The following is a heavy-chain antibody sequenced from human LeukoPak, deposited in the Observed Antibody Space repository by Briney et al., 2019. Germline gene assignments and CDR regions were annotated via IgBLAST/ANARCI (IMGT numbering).Heavy chain of an antibody. J-gene: IGHJ4*02. Sequence: GASVTVSCTASGGTFSSYAISWVRQAPGQGLEWMGWMNPNSGNTGYAQKFQGRVTMTRDTSISTAYMELSSLTSDDTAVYYCARPGSSSFDYWGQGTLVTVSS. V-gene: IGHV1-8*02. CDR1: GGTFSSYA. CDR2: MNPNSGNT. CDR3: ARPGSSSFDY. D-gene: IGHD6-6*01.